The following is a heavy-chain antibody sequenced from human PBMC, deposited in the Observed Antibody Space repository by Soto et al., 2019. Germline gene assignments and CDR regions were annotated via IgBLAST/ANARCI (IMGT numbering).Heavy chain of an antibody. Sequence: AGGSLRLSCAASGFTFSSYAMSWVRQAPGKGLEWVSAISGSGGTTYYADSVKGRFTFSRDNSKNTLYLQMNSLRAKDTAVYYCAKTANGWFSAFDIWGQGTMVTVSS. CDR3: AKTANGWFSAFDI. D-gene: IGHD6-19*01. J-gene: IGHJ3*02. CDR2: ISGSGGTT. V-gene: IGHV3-23*01. CDR1: GFTFSSYA.